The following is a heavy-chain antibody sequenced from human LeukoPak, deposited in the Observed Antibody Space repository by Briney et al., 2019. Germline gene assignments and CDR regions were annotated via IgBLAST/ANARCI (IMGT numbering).Heavy chain of an antibody. J-gene: IGHJ4*02. CDR3: ARHPRYCSSTSCYPPSYFDY. V-gene: IGHV4-39*01. Sequence: PSETLSLTCTVSGGSISSSSYYWGWIRQPPGKGLEWIRTIYYSGSTYYNPSLKSRVTISVDTSKNQFFLKLSSVTAADTAVYYCARHPRYCSSTSCYPPSYFDYWGQGTLVTVSS. CDR2: IYYSGST. CDR1: GGSISSSSYY. D-gene: IGHD2-2*01.